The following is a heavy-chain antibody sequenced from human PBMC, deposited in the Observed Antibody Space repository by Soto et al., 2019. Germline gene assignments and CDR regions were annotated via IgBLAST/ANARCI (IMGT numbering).Heavy chain of an antibody. CDR2: ISYDGSNK. CDR1: GFTFSSYA. Sequence: PGGSLRLSCAVSGFTFSSYAMHWVRQAPGKGLEWVAVISYDGSNKYYADSVKGRFTISRDNSKNTLYLQMNSLRAEDTAVYYCARDLPGIAAAGISGGFDYWGQGTLVTVSS. CDR3: ARDLPGIAAAGISGGFDY. J-gene: IGHJ4*02. D-gene: IGHD6-13*01. V-gene: IGHV3-30-3*01.